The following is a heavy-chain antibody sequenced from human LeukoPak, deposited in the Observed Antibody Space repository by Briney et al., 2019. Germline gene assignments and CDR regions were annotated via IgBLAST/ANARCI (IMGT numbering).Heavy chain of an antibody. CDR3: ARERMIRGVITDY. V-gene: IGHV2-70*11. D-gene: IGHD3-10*01. Sequence: QTLSLTCTFSGFSLSTSGMCVSWIRQPPGKALEWLARIDWDDDKYYSTSLKTRLTISKDTSKNQVLLTVTNMDPVDTATYYCARERMIRGVITDYWGQGTLVTVSS. J-gene: IGHJ4*02. CDR1: GFSLSTSGMC. CDR2: IDWDDDK.